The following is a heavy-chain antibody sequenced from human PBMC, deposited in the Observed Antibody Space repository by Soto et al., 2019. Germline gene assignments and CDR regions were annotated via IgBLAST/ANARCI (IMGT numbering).Heavy chain of an antibody. V-gene: IGHV4-61*01. CDR3: ARGGGSYYIAY. D-gene: IGHD1-26*01. Sequence: SETLSLTCTVSGGSVSSGSYSWILMRQPPGKGLEWIGYIYHSGTTNSNPSLKSRVTISVDTSKNQFSLKLSSVTAADTAVYYCARGGGSYYIAYWGQGTLVTVSS. CDR2: IYHSGTT. CDR1: GGSVSSGSYS. J-gene: IGHJ4*02.